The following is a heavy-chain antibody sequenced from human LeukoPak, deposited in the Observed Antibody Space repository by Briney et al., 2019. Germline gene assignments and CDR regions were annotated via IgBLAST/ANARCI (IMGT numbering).Heavy chain of an antibody. D-gene: IGHD5-12*01. Sequence: SETLSLTRTVSGGSISSYYWSWIRQPPGKGLEWIGYIYYSGSTNYNPSLKSRVTISVDTSKNQFSLKLSSVTAADTAVYYCARGRGYDSDYWGQGTLVTVSS. CDR2: IYYSGST. J-gene: IGHJ4*02. V-gene: IGHV4-59*01. CDR3: ARGRGYDSDY. CDR1: GGSISSYY.